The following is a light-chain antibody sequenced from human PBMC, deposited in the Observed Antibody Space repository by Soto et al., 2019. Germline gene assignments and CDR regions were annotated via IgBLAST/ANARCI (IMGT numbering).Light chain of an antibody. Sequence: DIQMTQSPSSLSASVGDRVTITCRSSQPITKFLNWYQHKPGTAPKLLIYLASNLQSGVPLKFTGSRSGTHLALTISSLQPEDFAPYFWQQSEGAPLTFGGGTRVEIQ. CDR3: QQSEGAPLT. CDR2: LAS. CDR1: QPITKF. V-gene: IGKV1-39*01. J-gene: IGKJ4*02.